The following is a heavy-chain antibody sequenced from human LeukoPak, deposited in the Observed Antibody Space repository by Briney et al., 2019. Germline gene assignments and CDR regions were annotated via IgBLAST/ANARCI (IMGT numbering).Heavy chain of an antibody. D-gene: IGHD3-22*01. V-gene: IGHV3-30*02. CDR3: ARVDFGDYFDTSDYHFFDF. J-gene: IGHJ4*02. CDR2: IRYDGHNE. CDR1: RFTFNNYG. Sequence: GGPLRLSCAPSRFTFNNYGMDWVRQAPGKGREWVAFIRYDGHNEYYADSVKGRFIISRDNAKNSLHLQMNSLRAEDTAVYFCARVDFGDYFDTSDYHFFDFWGQGTLVTVSS.